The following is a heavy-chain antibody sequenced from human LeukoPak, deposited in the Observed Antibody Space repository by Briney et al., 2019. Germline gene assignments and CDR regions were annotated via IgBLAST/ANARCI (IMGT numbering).Heavy chain of an antibody. J-gene: IGHJ6*03. CDR1: VGIFSNYA. CDR3: ARDLMRYFDWLPTTYYYYYYMDV. Sequence: SVKVSCKGSVGIFSNYAISWVRQAPGQGLEWMGGIIPIFGTANYAQKFQGRVTITADESTSTAYMELSSLRSEDTAVYYCARDLMRYFDWLPTTYYYYYYMDVWGKGTTVTVSS. CDR2: IIPIFGTA. V-gene: IGHV1-69*01. D-gene: IGHD3-9*01.